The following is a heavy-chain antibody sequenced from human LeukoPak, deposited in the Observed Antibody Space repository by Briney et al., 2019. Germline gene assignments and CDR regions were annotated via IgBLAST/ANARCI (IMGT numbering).Heavy chain of an antibody. CDR3: ARDNDFFDY. V-gene: IGHV4-4*07. CDR2: IHSSGST. Sequence: SETLSLTCSLSSGSIHTYYWRCIRQPAGKGLEWIGRIHSSGSTHYNPSLKSRVTMSLDTSKNQFSLKLTSVTAADTAVYYCARDNDFFDYWGQGTLVTVSS. J-gene: IGHJ4*02. CDR1: SGSIHTYY.